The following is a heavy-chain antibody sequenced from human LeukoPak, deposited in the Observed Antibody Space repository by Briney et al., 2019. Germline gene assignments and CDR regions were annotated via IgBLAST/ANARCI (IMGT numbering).Heavy chain of an antibody. CDR2: IYHSGTT. Sequence: SETLSLTCTVSGYSISTGYYWGWIRQPPGKGLEWIGSIYHSGTTYFNPSLKSRVTISVDTSKNHFSLKLSSVTAADTALYYCARDGGWYKRGLDYYYYYMDVWGKGTTVTVSS. D-gene: IGHD6-19*01. V-gene: IGHV4-38-2*02. CDR3: ARDGGWYKRGLDYYYYYMDV. J-gene: IGHJ6*03. CDR1: GYSISTGYY.